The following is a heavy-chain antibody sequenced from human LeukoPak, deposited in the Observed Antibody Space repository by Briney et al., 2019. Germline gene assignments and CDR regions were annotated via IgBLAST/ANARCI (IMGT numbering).Heavy chain of an antibody. J-gene: IGHJ4*02. Sequence: GGSLRLSCAASGFTFDAYGMSWVRQAPGKGLEWVSAISGSGGSTYYADSVKGRFTISRDNSKNTLYLQMNSLRAEDTAVYYCAKVKGGMVRGVTPLYYFDYWGQGTLVTVSS. CDR3: AKVKGGMVRGVTPLYYFDY. V-gene: IGHV3-23*01. CDR1: GFTFDAYG. CDR2: ISGSGGST. D-gene: IGHD3-10*01.